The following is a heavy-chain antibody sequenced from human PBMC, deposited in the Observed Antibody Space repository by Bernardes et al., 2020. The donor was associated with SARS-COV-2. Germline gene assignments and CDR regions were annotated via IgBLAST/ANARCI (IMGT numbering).Heavy chain of an antibody. Sequence: VGALCLSCAASGFTFSSYWLSWVLQAPGQGLEWVANLKQDGREKYYVDSVKGRFTISRDNAKNSLYLQMNSLRAEDTAVYYCASLAVAATSRDAFDIWGQGTMVTVS. CDR2: LKQDGREK. D-gene: IGHD2-15*01. V-gene: IGHV3-7*02. J-gene: IGHJ3*02. CDR1: GFTFSSYW. CDR3: ASLAVAATSRDAFDI.